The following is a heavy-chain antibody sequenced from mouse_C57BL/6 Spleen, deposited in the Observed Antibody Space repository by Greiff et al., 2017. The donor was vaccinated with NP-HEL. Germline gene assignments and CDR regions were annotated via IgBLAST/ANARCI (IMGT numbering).Heavy chain of an antibody. CDR2: ISDGGSYT. CDR3: ARDSNYGSSYRKTCFDY. J-gene: IGHJ2*01. CDR1: GFTFSSYA. D-gene: IGHD1-1*01. Sequence: EVQLVESGGGLVKPGGSLKLSCAASGFTFSSYAMSWVRQTPEKRLEWVATISDGGSYTYYPDNVKGRFTISRDNAKNNLYLQMSHLKSEDTAMYDCARDSNYGSSYRKTCFDYWGQGTTRTVSS. V-gene: IGHV5-4*01.